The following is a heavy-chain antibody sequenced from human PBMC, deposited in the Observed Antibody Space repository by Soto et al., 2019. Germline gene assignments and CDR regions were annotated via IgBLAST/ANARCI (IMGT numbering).Heavy chain of an antibody. J-gene: IGHJ5*02. CDR1: GFTFTNYA. D-gene: IGHD4-17*01. V-gene: IGHV3-23*01. CDR3: AKDAVSGDGIWLLAS. Sequence: LRLSCAASGFTFTNYAMTWARQAPGKGLEWVSSLLRSGSTTYYADSVKGRFTISSDISANSLYLQMDSLRAEDTAVYYCAKDAVSGDGIWLLASWGQATVVTVSS. CDR2: LLRSGSTT.